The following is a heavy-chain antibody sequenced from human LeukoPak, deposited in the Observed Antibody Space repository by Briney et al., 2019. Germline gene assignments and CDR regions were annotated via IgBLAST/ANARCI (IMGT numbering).Heavy chain of an antibody. CDR2: IIPIFGTA. Sequence: LGASVKVSCKASGGTFSSYAISWVREAPGQGLEWMGGIIPIFGTANYAQKFQGRVTITTDESTSTAYMELSSLRSEDTAVYYCATAPQLTLDAFDIWGQGTMVTVSS. D-gene: IGHD2-2*01. CDR1: GGTFSSYA. V-gene: IGHV1-69*05. J-gene: IGHJ3*02. CDR3: ATAPQLTLDAFDI.